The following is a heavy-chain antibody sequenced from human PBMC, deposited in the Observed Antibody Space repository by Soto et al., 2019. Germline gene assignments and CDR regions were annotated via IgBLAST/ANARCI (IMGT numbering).Heavy chain of an antibody. CDR3: VRGGGGGLFDP. V-gene: IGHV3-11*06. D-gene: IGHD2-15*01. CDR1: GFTFGDSY. CDR2: ISPGSRYP. Sequence: GGSPRLSCAGSGFTFGDSYMSWIRQAPGKGLEWLSYISPGSRYPAYADSVKGRFTISRDNARRSLFLQMTSLTAEDTAMYYCVRGGGGGLFDPWGQGTMVTVSS. J-gene: IGHJ5*02.